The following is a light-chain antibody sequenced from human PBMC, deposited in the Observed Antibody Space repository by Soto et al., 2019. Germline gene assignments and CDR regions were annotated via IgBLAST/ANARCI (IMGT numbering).Light chain of an antibody. CDR2: GNS. J-gene: IGLJ2*01. CDR3: CSYAGSSTSVI. V-gene: IGLV1-40*01. CDR1: SSNIGAGYD. Sequence: QSVLTQPPSVSGAPGQRVTISCTGSSSNIGAGYDVHWYQQLPGTAPKLLIYGNSNRPSGVPDRFSASKSGTSASLAITGLQAEDEADYYCCSYAGSSTSVIFGGGTKVTVL.